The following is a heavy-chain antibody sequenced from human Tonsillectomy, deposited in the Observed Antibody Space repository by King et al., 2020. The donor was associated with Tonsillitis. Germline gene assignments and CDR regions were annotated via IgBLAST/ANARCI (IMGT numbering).Heavy chain of an antibody. CDR3: ARDAATVVNLNWFDP. D-gene: IGHD4-23*01. CDR1: GYSFTDYY. J-gene: IGHJ5*02. Sequence: VQPVESGAEVKKPGASVKVSCKASGYSFTDYYMHWVRQAPGQGLEWMGWINPYSDTTNYAQNFQGRVTMTRDTSITTVYMELSRLRSDDTAVYYCARDAATVVNLNWFDPWGQGTLVTVSS. V-gene: IGHV1-2*02. CDR2: INPYSDTT.